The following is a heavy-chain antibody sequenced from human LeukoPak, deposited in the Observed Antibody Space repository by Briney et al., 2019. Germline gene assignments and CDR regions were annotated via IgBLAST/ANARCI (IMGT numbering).Heavy chain of an antibody. CDR1: GYSLSSDYY. V-gene: IGHV4-61*01. J-gene: IGHJ6*03. CDR2: IYYSGST. Sequence: PSETLSLTCTVSGYSLSSDYYWGWIRQPPGKGLEWIGYIYYSGSTNYNPSLKSRVTISVDTSKNQFSLKLSSVTAADTAVYYCARVRASSSWPYYYYYMDVWGKGTTVTVSS. D-gene: IGHD6-13*01. CDR3: ARVRASSSWPYYYYYMDV.